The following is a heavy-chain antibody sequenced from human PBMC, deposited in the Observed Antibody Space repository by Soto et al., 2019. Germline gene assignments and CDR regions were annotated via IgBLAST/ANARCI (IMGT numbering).Heavy chain of an antibody. CDR3: ARDEQWLRFGYRWFDP. J-gene: IGHJ5*02. CDR1: GFTFSSYW. Sequence: EVQLVESGGGLVQPGGSLRLSCAASGFTFSSYWMSWVRQAPGKGLEWVANIKQDGSEKYYVDSVKGRFTISRDNAMNSLYLQMNSLRAEDTAVYYCARDEQWLRFGYRWFDPWGQGTLVTVSS. CDR2: IKQDGSEK. V-gene: IGHV3-7*01. D-gene: IGHD5-12*01.